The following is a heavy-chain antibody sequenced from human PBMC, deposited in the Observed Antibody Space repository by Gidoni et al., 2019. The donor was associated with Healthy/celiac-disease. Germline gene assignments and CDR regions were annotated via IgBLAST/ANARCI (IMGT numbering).Heavy chain of an antibody. CDR2: IYYSGST. V-gene: IGHV4-59*01. J-gene: IGHJ5*02. CDR3: ASESGP. Sequence: QVQLQESGPGLVKPSETLSLTCTGSGGSISSYYWSWIRQPPGKGLEWIGYIYYSGSTNDNPSLKSRVTISVDTSKNQFSLKLSSVTAADTAVYYCASESGPWGQGTLVTVSS. D-gene: IGHD1-26*01. CDR1: GGSISSYY.